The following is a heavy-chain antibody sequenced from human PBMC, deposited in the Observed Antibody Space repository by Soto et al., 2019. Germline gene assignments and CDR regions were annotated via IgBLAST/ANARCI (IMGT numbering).Heavy chain of an antibody. J-gene: IGHJ4*02. CDR2: IEPSDSYT. Sequence: GESLKISCQASGYRFSTYWITWLRHMPGKGLEWMGRIEPSDSYTNYNPSFQGHVSISADKSITTAYLQWNNLQTSDTAIYFCAIVVVPSAPFDYWGQGTLVTVSS. CDR3: AIVVVPSAPFDY. CDR1: GYRFSTYW. D-gene: IGHD2-15*01. V-gene: IGHV5-10-1*01.